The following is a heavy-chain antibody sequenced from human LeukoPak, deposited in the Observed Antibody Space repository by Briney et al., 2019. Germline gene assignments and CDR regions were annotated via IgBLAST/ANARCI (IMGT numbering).Heavy chain of an antibody. Sequence: PGGSLRLSCAASGSTFSTYGIHWVRPAPGKGLEWVAFIRYDGTNKWYADSVKGRFTISRDNSKNMLYLQMNSLRAEDTAVYHCAKDRDYGDYPSAYYYYMDVWGKGTTVTVSS. J-gene: IGHJ6*03. V-gene: IGHV3-30*02. CDR3: AKDRDYGDYPSAYYYYMDV. CDR2: IRYDGTNK. D-gene: IGHD4-17*01. CDR1: GSTFSTYG.